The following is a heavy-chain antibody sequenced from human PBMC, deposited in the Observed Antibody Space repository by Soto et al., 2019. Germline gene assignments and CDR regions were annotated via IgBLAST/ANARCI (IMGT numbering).Heavy chain of an antibody. V-gene: IGHV3-74*01. CDR3: ARDDPGDGIDY. D-gene: IGHD4-17*01. CDR1: GFTFSSYW. CDR2: INSDGRST. J-gene: IGHJ4*02. Sequence: EVKLVESGGGLVQPGGSLTLSCAASGFTFSSYWMHWVRQPPGQGLVWVSHINSDGRSTTYAAAVKGRFTISRDNAKNTLYLQMNSLRAEDTAVYYWARDDPGDGIDYWGQGTLVTVSS.